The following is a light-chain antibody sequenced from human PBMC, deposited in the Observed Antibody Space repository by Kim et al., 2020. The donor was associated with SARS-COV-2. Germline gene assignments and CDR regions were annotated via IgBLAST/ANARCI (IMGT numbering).Light chain of an antibody. CDR2: GKN. J-gene: IGLJ2*01. Sequence: SSELTRDPAVSVALGQTVRISCQGDSLRSYYATWYQQKPGQAPIVVIYGKNNRPSGIPDRFSGSSSGNTASLTITGTQAGDEADYYCNSRDSNDNVVFGGGTQLTVL. CDR1: SLRSYY. V-gene: IGLV3-19*01. CDR3: NSRDSNDNVV.